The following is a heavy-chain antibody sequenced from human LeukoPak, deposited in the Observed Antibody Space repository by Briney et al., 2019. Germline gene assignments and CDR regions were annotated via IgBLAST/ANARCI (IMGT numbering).Heavy chain of an antibody. CDR1: GFTFSNYW. V-gene: IGHV3-15*04. J-gene: IGHJ4*02. CDR2: TVSEIDGGTT. CDR3: TTDLKESGSDTTTGFQY. D-gene: IGHD1-26*01. Sequence: PGGSLRLSCAASGFTFSNYWMHWVRQVPGKGLEWVGQTVSEIDGGTTDYATPVKGRFTISRDDSKNTLYLQVNSLKVEDTAVYYCTTDLKESGSDTTTGFQYWGQGTLVTVSS.